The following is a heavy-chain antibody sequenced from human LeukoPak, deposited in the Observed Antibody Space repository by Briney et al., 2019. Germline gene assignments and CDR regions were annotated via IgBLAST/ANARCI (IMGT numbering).Heavy chain of an antibody. J-gene: IGHJ6*03. CDR1: GGSFSGYY. V-gene: IGHV4-34*01. CDR2: INHSGST. CDR3: ASMAGWRPYYYYMDV. Sequence: SETLSLTCAVYGGSFSGYYWSWIRQPPGKGLEWIGEINHSGSTNYNPSLKSRVTISVDTSKNQFSLKLSSVTAADTAVYYCASMAGWRPYYYYMDVWGKGTTVTVSS. D-gene: IGHD6-19*01.